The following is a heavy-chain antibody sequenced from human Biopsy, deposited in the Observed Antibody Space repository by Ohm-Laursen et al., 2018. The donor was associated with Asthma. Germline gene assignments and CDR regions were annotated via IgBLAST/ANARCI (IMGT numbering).Heavy chain of an antibody. CDR2: MSFDGRQT. CDR3: AKDVVWFRELGGMDV. Sequence: SLRLSCAASGFSFNSYGMHWVRQAPGKGLEWVAVMSFDGRQTYYADSVKGRFTISRDNSKNTLYLQMNSLRAGDTAVYYCAKDVVWFRELGGMDVWGQGTTVTVSS. J-gene: IGHJ6*02. CDR1: GFSFNSYG. V-gene: IGHV3-30*18. D-gene: IGHD3-10*01.